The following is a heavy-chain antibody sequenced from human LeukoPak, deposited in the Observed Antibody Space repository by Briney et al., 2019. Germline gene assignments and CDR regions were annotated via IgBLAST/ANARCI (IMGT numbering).Heavy chain of an antibody. CDR1: GITLSNYG. Sequence: QSGGSLRLSCAVSGITLSNYGMSWVRQAPGKGLEWVANMNEDGSEKNYVDSVKGRFTISRDNAQDSLYLQMNSLRAEDTAVYYCARDRGYSNFDYWGQGTLLTVSS. V-gene: IGHV3-7*01. D-gene: IGHD4-11*01. J-gene: IGHJ4*02. CDR3: ARDRGYSNFDY. CDR2: MNEDGSEK.